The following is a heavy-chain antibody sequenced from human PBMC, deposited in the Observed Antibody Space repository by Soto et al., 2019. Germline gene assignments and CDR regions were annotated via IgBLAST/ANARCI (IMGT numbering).Heavy chain of an antibody. V-gene: IGHV4-61*01. CDR2: IYYSGST. CDR1: GGSVSSGSYY. J-gene: IGHJ4*02. D-gene: IGHD5-12*01. Sequence: SETLSLTCTVSGGSVSSGSYYWSWIRQPPGKGLEWIGYIYYSGSTNYNPPLKSRVTISVDTSKKQFSLKLSSVTAADTAVYYCARGEVRGYSGYDSAIDYWGQGTLVTASS. CDR3: ARGEVRGYSGYDSAIDY.